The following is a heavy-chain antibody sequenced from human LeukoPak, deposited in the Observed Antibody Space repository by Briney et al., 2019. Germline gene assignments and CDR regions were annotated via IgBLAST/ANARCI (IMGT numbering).Heavy chain of an antibody. CDR2: IYSGGST. D-gene: IGHD1-26*01. J-gene: IGHJ5*02. V-gene: IGHV3-53*01. CDR1: GFTVSSNY. CDR3: ARDSGALNWFDP. Sequence: GGSLRLSCAASGFTVSSNYMSWVRQAPGGGLEWVSVIYSGGSTYYADSVKGRFIISRDKSKNTLYLQMNSLRAEDTAVYYCARDSGALNWFDPWGQGTLVTVSS.